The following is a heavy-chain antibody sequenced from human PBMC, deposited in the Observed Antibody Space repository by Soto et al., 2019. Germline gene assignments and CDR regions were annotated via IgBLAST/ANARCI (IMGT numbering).Heavy chain of an antibody. J-gene: IGHJ5*02. V-gene: IGHV2-5*02. CDR2: IYWDDDK. CDR1: GFSLSTSGVG. D-gene: IGHD6-13*01. CDR3: AHRHGSRQQLVANWFDP. Sequence: SGPTLVNPTQTLTLTCTFSGFSLSTSGVGVGWIRQPPGKALEWLALIYWDDDKRYSPSLKSRLTITKDTSKNQVVLTMTNMDPVDTATYYCAHRHGSRQQLVANWFDPWGQGTLVTVSS.